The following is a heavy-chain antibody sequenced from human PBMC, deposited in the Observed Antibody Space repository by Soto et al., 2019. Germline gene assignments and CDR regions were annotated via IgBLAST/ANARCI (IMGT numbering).Heavy chain of an antibody. CDR3: ARTVLRLGELSLYGEDY. V-gene: IGHV1-18*01. Sequence: QVQLVQSGAEVKKPGASVKVSCKASGYTFTRYGINWVRQAPGQGPEWMGWISGYNGTTHYAQKLQGRVTMTTDTSTTTADMELRSLRSDDTGVYFCARTVLRLGELSLYGEDYWGQGTLVTVSS. CDR1: GYTFTRYG. J-gene: IGHJ4*02. D-gene: IGHD3-16*02. CDR2: ISGYNGTT.